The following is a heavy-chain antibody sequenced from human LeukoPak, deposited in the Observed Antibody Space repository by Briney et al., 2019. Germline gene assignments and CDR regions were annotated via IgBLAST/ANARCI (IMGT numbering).Heavy chain of an antibody. CDR2: IYYSGST. V-gene: IGHV4-59*08. Sequence: SETLSLTCSVFDGSISNYYWSWIRQPPGKGLEWIGYIYYSGSTNYNPSLKSRVTISVDTSKNQFSLKLSSVTAADTAVYYCARHTWIQLWSSFDYWGQGTLVTVSS. CDR3: ARHTWIQLWSSFDY. D-gene: IGHD5-18*01. CDR1: DGSISNYY. J-gene: IGHJ4*02.